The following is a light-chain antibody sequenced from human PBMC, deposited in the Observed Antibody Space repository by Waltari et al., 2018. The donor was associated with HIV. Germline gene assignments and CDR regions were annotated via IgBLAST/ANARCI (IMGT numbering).Light chain of an antibody. CDR1: ASNFGTDS. Sequence: QSVLTQPPSMSADPGQRVTISCSGRASNFGTDSVSWYQHVPGTAPKLLIYDNTKRPSGISDRFSGSKSGTSATLAITGLQTGDEAVYYCGTWDNRLSVGVFGGGTRLTVL. CDR2: DNT. CDR3: GTWDNRLSVGV. V-gene: IGLV1-51*01. J-gene: IGLJ3*02.